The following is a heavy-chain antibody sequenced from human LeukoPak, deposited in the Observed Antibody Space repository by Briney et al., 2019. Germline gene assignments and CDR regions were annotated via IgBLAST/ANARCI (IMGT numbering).Heavy chain of an antibody. CDR3: ARAEDCSSTSCSRAFDI. Sequence: GGSLRLSCAASGFTFSSYWMHWVRQAPGKGLVWVSRINSDGSSTSYADSVKGRFTISRDNAKNTLYLQMKSLRAEDTAVYYCARAEDCSSTSCSRAFDIWGQGTMVTVSS. CDR1: GFTFSSYW. V-gene: IGHV3-74*01. J-gene: IGHJ3*02. D-gene: IGHD2-2*01. CDR2: INSDGSST.